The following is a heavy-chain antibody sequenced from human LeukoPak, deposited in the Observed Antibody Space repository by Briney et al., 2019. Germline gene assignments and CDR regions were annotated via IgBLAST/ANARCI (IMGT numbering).Heavy chain of an antibody. J-gene: IGHJ3*02. CDR3: ARAIRGMVYAYNAFDI. CDR2: ISSSSSTI. V-gene: IGHV3-48*01. Sequence: GGSLRLSCAASGFTFSSYSMNWVRQAPGKGLEWVSYISSSSSTIYYADSVKGRFTISRDNAKNSLYLQMNSLRAEDTAVYYCARAIRGMVYAYNAFDIWGQGTMVTVSS. D-gene: IGHD2-8*01. CDR1: GFTFSSYS.